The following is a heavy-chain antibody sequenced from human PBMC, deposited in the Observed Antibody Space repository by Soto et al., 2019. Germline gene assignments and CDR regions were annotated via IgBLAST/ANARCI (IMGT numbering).Heavy chain of an antibody. V-gene: IGHV4-59*01. D-gene: IGHD1-20*01. CDR3: ARGTRALITSFFAY. J-gene: IGHJ4*02. CDR2: VHDSGST. CDR1: GDAISNYY. Sequence: SETLSLTCSVSGDAISNYYWSWIRQTPGKGLEWIGCVHDSGSTDYNPSLKGRVTMSLHTSKSQFSLNLSSVTAADSATYYCARGTRALITSFFAYWGQGSPVTVSS.